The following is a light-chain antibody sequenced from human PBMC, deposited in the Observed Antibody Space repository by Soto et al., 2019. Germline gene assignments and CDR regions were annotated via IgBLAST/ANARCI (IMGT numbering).Light chain of an antibody. CDR3: SSYTSSSTVV. Sequence: QSALTQPASVSGSPGQSITITCTGTSSDIGGYDYVSWYQHHPGKAPKVIIYGVTNRPSGVSHRFSGSKSANTASLTISGLQAEDEADYYCSSYTSSSTVVFGGGTKLTVL. CDR2: GVT. J-gene: IGLJ2*01. V-gene: IGLV2-14*01. CDR1: SSDIGGYDY.